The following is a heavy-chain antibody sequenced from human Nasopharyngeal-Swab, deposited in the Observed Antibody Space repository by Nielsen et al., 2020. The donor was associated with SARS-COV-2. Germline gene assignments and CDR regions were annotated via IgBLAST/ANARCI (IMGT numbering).Heavy chain of an antibody. D-gene: IGHD6-13*01. V-gene: IGHV3-30*03. CDR1: GFTFSSYG. J-gene: IGHJ4*02. CDR2: ISYDGSNK. CDR3: ARAGAAADNPGY. Sequence: GGSLRLSCAASGFTFSSYGMHWVRQAPGKGLEWVAVISYDGSNKYYADSVKGRFTISRDNSKNTLYLQMNSLRAEDTAVYYCARAGAAADNPGYWGQGTLVTVSS.